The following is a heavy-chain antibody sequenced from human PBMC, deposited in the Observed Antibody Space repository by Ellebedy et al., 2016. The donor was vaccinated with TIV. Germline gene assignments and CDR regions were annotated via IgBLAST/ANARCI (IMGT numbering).Heavy chain of an antibody. CDR2: ITYSGGST. CDR1: GFTFSSYA. Sequence: PGGSLRLSCAASGFTFSSYAMTWVRQAPGKGLEWVSAITYSGGSTYYADSVKGRFTLSRDNSKNTLYLQMNSLRAEDTAVYYCAKVAAGPGGDWVFDYWGQGTLVTVSS. V-gene: IGHV3-23*01. CDR3: AKVAAGPGGDWVFDY. D-gene: IGHD6-6*01. J-gene: IGHJ4*02.